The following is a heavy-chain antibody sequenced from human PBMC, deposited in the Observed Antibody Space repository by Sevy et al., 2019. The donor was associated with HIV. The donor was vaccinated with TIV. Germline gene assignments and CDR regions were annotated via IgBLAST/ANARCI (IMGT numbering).Heavy chain of an antibody. CDR3: ARDYDSSGYYYYGMDV. Sequence: GGSLRLSCAASGFTFSSYSMNWVRQAPGKGLEWVSYISSSSSTIYYADSVKGRFTISRDNAKNSLYLQMNSLRAEDTAVYYCARDYDSSGYYYYGMDVWGQGTTVTVSS. V-gene: IGHV3-48*01. CDR2: ISSSSSTI. J-gene: IGHJ6*02. D-gene: IGHD3-22*01. CDR1: GFTFSSYS.